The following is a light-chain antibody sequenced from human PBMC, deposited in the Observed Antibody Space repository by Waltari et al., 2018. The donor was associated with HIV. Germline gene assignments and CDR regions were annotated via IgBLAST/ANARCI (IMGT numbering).Light chain of an antibody. V-gene: IGLV6-57*03. Sequence: NFIFTQPHSVSESPGKTVPIPCTRSSGTIATNFVQRYQKGPGSAPTAEIYAKTQRACGVPDRFSGSNDTSSSCASLTRAGRKTGDEADYYCQPSYSDSQMFGGGTKLTVL. CDR1: SGTIATNF. CDR3: QPSYSDSQM. J-gene: IGLJ3*02. CDR2: AKT.